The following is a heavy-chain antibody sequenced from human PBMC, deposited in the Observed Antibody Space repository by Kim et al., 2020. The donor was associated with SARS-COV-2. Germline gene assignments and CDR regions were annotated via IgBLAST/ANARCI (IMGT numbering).Heavy chain of an antibody. CDR2: IYYSGST. V-gene: IGHV4-31*03. CDR3: ARGYTPDYGDYEGSFDY. Sequence: SETLSLTCTVSGGSISSGGYYWSWIRQHPGKGLEWIGYIYYSGSTYYNPSLKSRVTISVDTSKNQFSLKLSSVTAADTAVYYCARGYTPDYGDYEGSFDYWGQGTLVTVSS. J-gene: IGHJ4*02. D-gene: IGHD4-17*01. CDR1: GGSISSGGYY.